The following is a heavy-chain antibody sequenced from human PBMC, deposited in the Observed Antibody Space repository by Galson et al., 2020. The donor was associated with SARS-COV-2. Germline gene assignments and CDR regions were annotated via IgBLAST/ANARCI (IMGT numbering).Heavy chain of an antibody. D-gene: IGHD3-22*01. CDR2: LDTSSTYI. V-gene: IGHV3-21*01. CDR1: GFAFSSYT. CDR3: ARDSLTMMDFQGAFDI. J-gene: IGHJ3*02. Sequence: GESLKISCAASGFAFSSYTMNWVRQAPGKGLEWVASLDTSSTYIYHADSLKGRFTISRDNAENSLYLQMNSLRAEDTAVYYCARDSLTMMDFQGAFDIWGQGTMVTVSS.